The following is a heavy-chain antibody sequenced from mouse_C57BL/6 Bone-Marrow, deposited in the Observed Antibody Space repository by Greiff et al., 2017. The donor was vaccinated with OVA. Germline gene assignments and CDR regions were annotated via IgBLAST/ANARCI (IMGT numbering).Heavy chain of an antibody. Sequence: VQLQQSGAELARPGASVKLSCKASRYTFTSYGISWVKQRTGPGLEWIGEIYPRSGNTYYNEKFKGKATLTADKSSSNAYMELRSLTSEDSAVYVCARGGLLRPWYFDGWGTGTTVTVSS. CDR3: ARGGLLRPWYFDG. CDR1: RYTFTSYG. D-gene: IGHD2-3*01. J-gene: IGHJ1*03. CDR2: IYPRSGNT. V-gene: IGHV1-81*01.